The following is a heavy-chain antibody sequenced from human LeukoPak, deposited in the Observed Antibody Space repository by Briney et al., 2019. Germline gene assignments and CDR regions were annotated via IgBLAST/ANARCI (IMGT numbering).Heavy chain of an antibody. CDR2: IYHSGNT. CDR1: GGSISSGGYS. J-gene: IGHJ4*02. V-gene: IGHV4-30-2*01. CDR3: ARGGDSSGFYYYFDY. D-gene: IGHD3-22*01. Sequence: SETLSLTCTVSGGSISSGGYSWSWIRQPAGKDLVWIGYIYHSGNTYYNSSLKSRVTISVDRSKIHFSLKLTSVTAADTAVYYCARGGDSSGFYYYFDYWGQGTLVTVSS.